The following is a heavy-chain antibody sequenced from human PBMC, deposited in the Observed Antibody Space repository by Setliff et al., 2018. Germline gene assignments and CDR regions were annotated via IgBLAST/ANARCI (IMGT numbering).Heavy chain of an antibody. V-gene: IGHV4-4*07. Sequence: SETLSLTCTVSGGSISRYYWSWIRPPPGKGLEWIGHIYIGGSANYNPSLTSRVTMSIDTSKNQLSLKLNSATAADTAVYYCVRGASAPSSYQYPLDVWGQGTTVTVSS. D-gene: IGHD1-26*01. CDR2: IYIGGSA. J-gene: IGHJ6*02. CDR3: VRGASAPSSYQYPLDV. CDR1: GGSISRYY.